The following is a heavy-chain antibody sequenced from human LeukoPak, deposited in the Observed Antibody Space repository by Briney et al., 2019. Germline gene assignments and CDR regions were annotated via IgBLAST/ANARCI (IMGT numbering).Heavy chain of an antibody. V-gene: IGHV3-53*01. CDR1: GFTDSYNF. CDR3: ARDRGSD. CDR2: IHIGGTT. Sequence: GGSLRLSCEASGFTDSYNFMGWVRQAPGKGLEWVSIIHIGGTTYYADSVKGRFTISRDNFKNTLYPQMNTLRAEDTAVYYCARDRGSDWGQGTLVTVSS. D-gene: IGHD2-15*01. J-gene: IGHJ4*02.